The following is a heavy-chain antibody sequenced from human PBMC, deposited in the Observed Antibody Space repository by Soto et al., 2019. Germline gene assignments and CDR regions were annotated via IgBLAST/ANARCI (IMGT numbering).Heavy chain of an antibody. D-gene: IGHD5-12*01. CDR2: INPNSGGT. Sequence: APVKVSCKASGYTFTGYYMHWLRQAPGQGLEWMGWINPNSGGTNYAQKFQGWVTMTRDTSISTAYMELSRLRSDDTAVYYCARERWLGWDYYYYGMDVWGQGTTVTRLL. CDR3: ARERWLGWDYYYYGMDV. V-gene: IGHV1-2*04. J-gene: IGHJ6*02. CDR1: GYTFTGYY.